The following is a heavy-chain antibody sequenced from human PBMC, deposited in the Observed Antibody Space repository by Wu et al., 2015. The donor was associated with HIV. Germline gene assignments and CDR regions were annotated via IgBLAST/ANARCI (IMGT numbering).Heavy chain of an antibody. V-gene: IGHV1-69*05. D-gene: IGHD6-13*01. CDR2: IIPIFGTA. J-gene: IGHJ3*02. CDR1: GGTFSSYA. CDR3: YVSGVQNPGIAAAPDAFDI. Sequence: QVQLVQSGAEVKKPGSSVKVSCKASGGTFSSYAISWVRQAPGQGLEWMGGIIPIFGTANYAQKFQGRVTITTDESTSTAYMELSSLRSEDTAVYYCYVSGVQNPGIAAAPDAFDIWGQGQWSPSLQ.